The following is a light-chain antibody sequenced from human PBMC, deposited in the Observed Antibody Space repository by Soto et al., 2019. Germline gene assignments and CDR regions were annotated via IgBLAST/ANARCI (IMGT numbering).Light chain of an antibody. CDR2: GAS. Sequence: EIVMTQSPATLSVSPGERATLACRASQSVSSTLAWYQQKPVQAPRLLLYGASTRATGIPARFSGSGSGTEFTLTFSSLQSEDFAVSYCQQYNNWHPRRLWYTFGQGTQLYIK. V-gene: IGKV3-15*01. CDR1: QSVSST. J-gene: IGKJ2*01. CDR3: QQYNNWHPRRLWYT.